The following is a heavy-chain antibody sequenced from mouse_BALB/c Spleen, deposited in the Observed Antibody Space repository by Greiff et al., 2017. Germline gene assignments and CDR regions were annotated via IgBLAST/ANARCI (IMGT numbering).Heavy chain of an antibody. J-gene: IGHJ2*01. CDR2: IRLKSNNYAT. D-gene: IGHD1-2*01. V-gene: IGHV6-6*02. CDR3: TRETHTTAPFDY. CDR1: GFTFSNYW. Sequence: EVKVEESGGGLVQPGGSMKLSCVASGFTFSNYWMNWVRQSPEKGLEWVAEIRLKSNNYATHYAESVKGRFTISRDDSKSSVYLQMNNLRAEDTGIYYCTRETHTTAPFDYWGQGTTLTVSS.